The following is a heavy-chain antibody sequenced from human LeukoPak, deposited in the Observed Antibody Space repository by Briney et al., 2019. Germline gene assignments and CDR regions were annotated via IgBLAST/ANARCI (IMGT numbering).Heavy chain of an antibody. Sequence: GGSLRLSCAASGFTFDDYAMHWVRQAPGKGLEWVSGISWNSGSIGYADSVKGRFTISRDNAKNSLYLQMNSLRAEDTAVYYCATYSTGRYKGLEYWGQGTLVTVSS. CDR3: ATYSTGRYKGLEY. J-gene: IGHJ4*02. CDR1: GFTFDDYA. V-gene: IGHV3-9*01. CDR2: ISWNSGSI. D-gene: IGHD6-19*01.